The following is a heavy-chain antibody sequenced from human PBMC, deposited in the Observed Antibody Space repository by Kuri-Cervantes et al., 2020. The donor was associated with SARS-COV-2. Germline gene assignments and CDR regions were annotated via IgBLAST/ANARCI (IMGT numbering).Heavy chain of an antibody. CDR1: SGSISSGSYY. Sequence: SETLSLTCTVSSGSISSGSYYWSWIRQPAGKGLEWIGRIYTSGSTNYNPSLKSRVTISVDTSKNQFSLKLSSVTAADTAVYYCASSGHKVAFNIWGQGTMVTVSS. V-gene: IGHV4-61*02. CDR2: IYTSGST. CDR3: ASSGHKVAFNI. J-gene: IGHJ3*02. D-gene: IGHD2-15*01.